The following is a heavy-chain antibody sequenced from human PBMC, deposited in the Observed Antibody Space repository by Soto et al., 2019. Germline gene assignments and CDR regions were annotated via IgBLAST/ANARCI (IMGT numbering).Heavy chain of an antibody. CDR2: IADSRDRT. CDR1: GFTFRSYA. V-gene: IGHV3-23*01. D-gene: IGHD2-15*01. Sequence: EVQLLESGGGLVHPGGSLRLSCEASGFTFRSYAMSWVRKAPGKGLEWVSVIADSRDRTYYADSVKGRFTISRDNSKNTLYLQMHNLRAEDTATYYCAKGIDWGQGTRVTVSS. CDR3: AKGID. J-gene: IGHJ4*02.